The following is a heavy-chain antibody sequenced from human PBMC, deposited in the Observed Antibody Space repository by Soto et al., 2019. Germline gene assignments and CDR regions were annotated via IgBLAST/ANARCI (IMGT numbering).Heavy chain of an antibody. CDR2: IWYDASNK. V-gene: IGHV3-33*01. D-gene: IGHD3-10*01. J-gene: IGHJ4*02. CDR1: GFTFSNYG. Sequence: QVQLVESGGGVVQPGMSLRLSCAASGFTFSNYGMHWVRQAPGEGLERVAAIWYDASNKYYADSVKGRFTISRDNSKNTLDLQMNTLRADDTAVYYCARHKGGDPYCSDYWGQGTLVIVST. CDR3: ARHKGGDPYCSDY.